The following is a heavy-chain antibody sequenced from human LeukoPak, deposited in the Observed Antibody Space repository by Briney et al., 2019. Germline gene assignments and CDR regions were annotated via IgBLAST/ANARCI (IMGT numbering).Heavy chain of an antibody. D-gene: IGHD3-16*02. V-gene: IGHV3-30*18. J-gene: IGHJ4*02. Sequence: GGSLRLSCAASGFTFRSYGMHWVRQAPGKGLEWVAVISYDGSNKYYADSVKGRFTISRDNSRNMLYLQMNSLRDEDTAKYYCAKTVSGSYSYQGGDYWGQGTLVTVSS. CDR2: ISYDGSNK. CDR3: AKTVSGSYSYQGGDY. CDR1: GFTFRSYG.